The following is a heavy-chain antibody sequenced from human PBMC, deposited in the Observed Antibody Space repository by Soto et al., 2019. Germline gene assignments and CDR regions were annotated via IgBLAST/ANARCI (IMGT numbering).Heavy chain of an antibody. CDR3: AREGQYCSGGSCYGFDY. CDR1: GGTFSSYA. J-gene: IGHJ4*02. Sequence: QVQLVQSGAEVKKPGSSVKVSCKASGGTFSSYAISWVRQAPGQGLEWMGGIIPIFGTANYAQKFQGRVTITADESTSTAYMERSSLRSEDTAVYYCAREGQYCSGGSCYGFDYWGQGTLVTVSS. D-gene: IGHD2-15*01. V-gene: IGHV1-69*01. CDR2: IIPIFGTA.